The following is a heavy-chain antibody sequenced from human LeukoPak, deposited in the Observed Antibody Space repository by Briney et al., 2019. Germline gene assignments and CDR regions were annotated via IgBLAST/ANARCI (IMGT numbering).Heavy chain of an antibody. CDR1: GLTFSRDW. D-gene: IGHD6-13*01. CDR2: IRQDGGET. Sequence: PGGTLRLSCEASGLTFSRDWMGWVRQAPGKGLEWVANIRQDGGETYYGDSVKGRFIISRDNAKNSLYLQMNSLRAEDTAVYYCARDIDSSWSFFDYWGQGTLVTVSS. CDR3: ARDIDSSWSFFDY. J-gene: IGHJ4*02. V-gene: IGHV3-7*01.